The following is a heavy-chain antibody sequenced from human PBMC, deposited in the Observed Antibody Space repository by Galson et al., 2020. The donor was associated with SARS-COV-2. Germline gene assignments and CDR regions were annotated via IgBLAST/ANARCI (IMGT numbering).Heavy chain of an antibody. CDR2: IKQDGSDR. J-gene: IGHJ4*02. D-gene: IGHD5-12*01. Sequence: PGGSLRLSCAASGFRFGSNWMSWVRQAPGKGLQWVANIKQDGSDRYYVDSVKGRFTISSDYTKNSIYLQMNDLRADDTAVYYCARDEDGYNDVWGQGTMGAVSS. CDR1: GFRFGSNW. CDR3: ARDEDGYNDV. V-gene: IGHV3-7*01.